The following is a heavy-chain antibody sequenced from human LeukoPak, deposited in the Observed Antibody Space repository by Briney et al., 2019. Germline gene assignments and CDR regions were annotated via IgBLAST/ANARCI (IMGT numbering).Heavy chain of an antibody. D-gene: IGHD2-2*01. V-gene: IGHV1-69*01. CDR2: IIPIFGTA. J-gene: IGHJ4*02. CDR3: ASLGCSSTSCPLDY. CDR1: GGTFSSYA. Sequence: SVKVSCKASGGTFSSYAISWVRQAPGQGLEWMGGIIPIFGTANYAQKFQGRVTITADESTSTAYMEPSSLRSEDTAVYYCASLGCSSTSCPLDYWGQGTLVTVSS.